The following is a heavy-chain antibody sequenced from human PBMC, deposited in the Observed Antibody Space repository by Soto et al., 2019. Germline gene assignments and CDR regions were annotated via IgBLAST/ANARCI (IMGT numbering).Heavy chain of an antibody. D-gene: IGHD2-15*01. CDR2: ISQTETT. CDR1: GESFGGFY. Sequence: LALTCVVYGESFGGFYWSWVRQSPGKGLEWIGEISQTETTAYSPSLKSRVSISADTSKKQFSLTLTSVTAADTAVYYCVHSPNVAVDHWGHGTLVTVSS. V-gene: IGHV4-34*01. J-gene: IGHJ4*01. CDR3: VHSPNVAVDH.